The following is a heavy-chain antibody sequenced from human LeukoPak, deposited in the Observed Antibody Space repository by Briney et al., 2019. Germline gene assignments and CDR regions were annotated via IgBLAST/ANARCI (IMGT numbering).Heavy chain of an antibody. J-gene: IGHJ6*02. CDR2: INPNSGGT. CDR1: GYTFTGYY. CDR3: ARHVLSVAGTYYGMDV. D-gene: IGHD6-19*01. Sequence: ASVKVSCEASGYTFTGYYMHWVRQAPGQGLEWMGWINPNSGGTNYAQTFQGRVTMTRDTSISTAYMELSRLRSDDTAVYYCARHVLSVAGTYYGMDVWGQGTTVTVSS. V-gene: IGHV1-2*02.